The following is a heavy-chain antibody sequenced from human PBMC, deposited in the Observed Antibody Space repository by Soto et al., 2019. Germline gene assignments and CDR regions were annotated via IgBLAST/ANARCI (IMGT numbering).Heavy chain of an antibody. CDR3: GRDRWGSLVDY. Sequence: GGSLRLSCAASGFTFSTYWMHWVRQVPGKGLVWVSRINSDGSNTNYADSVNGRFTISRDNAKNTVYLQMNSLRAEDTAVYYCGRDRWGSLVDYWGQGTLVTVSS. D-gene: IGHD2-21*01. V-gene: IGHV3-74*01. CDR1: GFTFSTYW. J-gene: IGHJ4*02. CDR2: INSDGSNT.